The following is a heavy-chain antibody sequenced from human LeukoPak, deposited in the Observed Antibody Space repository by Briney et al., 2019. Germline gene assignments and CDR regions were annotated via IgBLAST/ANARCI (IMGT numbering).Heavy chain of an antibody. CDR1: GGSISSSSYY. J-gene: IGHJ4*02. CDR2: IYYSGST. CDR3: ARLRVWFGERYFDY. D-gene: IGHD3-10*01. V-gene: IGHV4-39*01. Sequence: SETLSLTRTVSGGSISSSSYYWGWIRQPPGKGLEWIGSIYYSGSTYYNPSLKSRVTISVDTSKNQCSLKLSSVTAADTAVYYCARLRVWFGERYFDYWGQGPVVTVPS.